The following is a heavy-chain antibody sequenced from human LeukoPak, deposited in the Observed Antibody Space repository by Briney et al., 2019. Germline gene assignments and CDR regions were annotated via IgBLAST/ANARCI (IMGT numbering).Heavy chain of an antibody. V-gene: IGHV3-53*01. Sequence: PGGSLTLSCAASGFTVSSNYMSWVRQAPGEGLWWVSVLYSDGSTYYADSVKGRFTISRDNSKNTLYLQMHSLRAEDTAVYYCASGTTMVQGVIFAYWGQGTLVTVPS. CDR2: LYSDGST. D-gene: IGHD3-10*01. J-gene: IGHJ4*02. CDR3: ASGTTMVQGVIFAY. CDR1: GFTVSSNY.